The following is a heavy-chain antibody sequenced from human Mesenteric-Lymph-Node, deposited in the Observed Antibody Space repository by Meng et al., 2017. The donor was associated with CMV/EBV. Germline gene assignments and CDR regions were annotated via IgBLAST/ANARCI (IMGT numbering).Heavy chain of an antibody. V-gene: IGHV3-9*01. CDR2: ITWNSGSI. CDR3: ASILVWDKYYYYGMDV. J-gene: IGHJ6*02. D-gene: IGHD2-8*02. Sequence: SLKISCAASGFTFDDYAMHWVRQAPGKGLEWVSGITWNSGSIGYADSVKGRFTISRDNAKNSLYLQMNSLRAEDTAVYYCASILVWDKYYYYGMDVWGQGTTVTVS. CDR1: GFTFDDYA.